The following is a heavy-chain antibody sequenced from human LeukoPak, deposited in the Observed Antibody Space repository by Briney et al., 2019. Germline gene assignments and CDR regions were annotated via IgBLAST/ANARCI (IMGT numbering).Heavy chain of an antibody. J-gene: IGHJ4*02. D-gene: IGHD2-2*01. Sequence: SETLSLTCAVYGGSFSGYYWSWIRQPPGKGLEWIGEINHSGSTNYNPSLKSRVTISVDTSKNQFSLKLSSVTAADTAVYYCARGVGSTSCYDRVAAAGTADYWGQGTLVTVSS. V-gene: IGHV4-34*01. CDR3: ARGVGSTSCYDRVAAAGTADY. CDR2: INHSGST. CDR1: GGSFSGYY.